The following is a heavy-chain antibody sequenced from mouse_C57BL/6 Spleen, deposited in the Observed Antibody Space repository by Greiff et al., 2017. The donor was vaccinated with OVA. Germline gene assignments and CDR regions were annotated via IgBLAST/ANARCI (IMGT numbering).Heavy chain of an antibody. CDR3: ARRHYGSSRDYFDY. CDR2: IDPSDSET. D-gene: IGHD1-1*01. Sequence: QVQLQQPGAELVRPGSSVKLSCKASGYTFTSYWMHWVKQRPIQGLEWIGNIDPSDSETHYNQKFKDKATLTVDKSSSTAYMQLSSLTSEDSAVYYCARRHYGSSRDYFDYWGQGTTLTVSS. V-gene: IGHV1-52*01. J-gene: IGHJ2*01. CDR1: GYTFTSYW.